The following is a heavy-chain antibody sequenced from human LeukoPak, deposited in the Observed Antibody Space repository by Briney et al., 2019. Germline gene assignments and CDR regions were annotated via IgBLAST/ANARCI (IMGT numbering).Heavy chain of an antibody. V-gene: IGHV3-66*01. D-gene: IGHD1-26*01. CDR1: GFTVSSNY. Sequence: GGSLRLSCAASGFTVSSNYMTWVRQAPGKGLEWVSVIYSRGTTYYADSVKGRFTISRDNSKNTLYLQMSYLRAEDTAVYYCAGDRGGSYLYYFDYWGQGTLVTVSS. J-gene: IGHJ4*02. CDR2: IYSRGTT. CDR3: AGDRGGSYLYYFDY.